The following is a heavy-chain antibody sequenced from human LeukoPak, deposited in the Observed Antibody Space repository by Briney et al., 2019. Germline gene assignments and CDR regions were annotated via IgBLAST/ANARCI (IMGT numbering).Heavy chain of an antibody. V-gene: IGHV1-24*01. CDR1: GYTLTELS. D-gene: IGHD2-2*02. CDR2: FDPEDGET. Sequence: ASVKVSCKVSGYTLTELSMHWVRQAPGKGLEWMGGFDPEDGETIYAQKFQGRVTMTEDTSTDTAYMELSSLRSEDTAVYYCATADRVVPAAIGNAFDIWGQGTMVTVSS. J-gene: IGHJ3*02. CDR3: ATADRVVPAAIGNAFDI.